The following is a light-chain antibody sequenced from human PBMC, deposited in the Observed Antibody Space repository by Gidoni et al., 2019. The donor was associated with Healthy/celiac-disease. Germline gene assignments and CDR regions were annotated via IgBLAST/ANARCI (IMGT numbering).Light chain of an antibody. V-gene: IGKV3-20*01. J-gene: IGKJ3*01. CDR2: GAS. CDR1: QSVSSHY. CDR3: QQYGSSPPIT. Sequence: EIVLTQSPGTLSMSPGERATLSCRASQSVSSHYLAWYQQKPGQAPRLLIYGASSRATGIPDRFSGSGSGTDFTLTISRLEPEDFAVYYCQQYGSSPPITFGPGTKVDIK.